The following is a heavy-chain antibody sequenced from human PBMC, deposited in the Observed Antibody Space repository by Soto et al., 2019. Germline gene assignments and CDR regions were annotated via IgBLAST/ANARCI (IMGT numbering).Heavy chain of an antibody. D-gene: IGHD1-26*01. J-gene: IGHJ4*02. Sequence: QVQLQQWGAGLLKPSETLSLTCAVYGGSFSGYYWTWIRQPPGKGLEWIGEINHSGSTNYIPSLKSRVTISVDTSKHQCSLKLSSVTAADTAVYYCVRALELVGAHKALDYWGQGTLVTVSS. CDR3: VRALELVGAHKALDY. CDR1: GGSFSGYY. CDR2: INHSGST. V-gene: IGHV4-34*02.